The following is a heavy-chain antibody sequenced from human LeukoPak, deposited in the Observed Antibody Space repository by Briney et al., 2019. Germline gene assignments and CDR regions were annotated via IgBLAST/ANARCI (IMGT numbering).Heavy chain of an antibody. V-gene: IGHV3-53*01. CDR2: IYSGVST. CDR1: GFTVSSNY. Sequence: GGSLRLSCAASGFTVSSNYMSWVRQAPGKGLEWVSVIYSGVSTYYADSVKGRFTISRDNSKNTMYIQMNSLRAEDTAVYYCARGLRSYDSSGFDYWGQGTLVTVSS. D-gene: IGHD3-22*01. J-gene: IGHJ4*02. CDR3: ARGLRSYDSSGFDY.